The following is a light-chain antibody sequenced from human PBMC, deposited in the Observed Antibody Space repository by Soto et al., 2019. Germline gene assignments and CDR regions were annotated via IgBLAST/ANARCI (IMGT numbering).Light chain of an antibody. CDR3: QQRSNWPPT. Sequence: EIVLTQSPATLSLSPGERATLSCRASQSVNSYLVWYQQRPGQAPRLLIYDASNRATGIPARFSGSGSGTDFTLTINSLDPEDFAVYYCQQRSNWPPTVGQGTKVEVK. CDR2: DAS. CDR1: QSVNSY. J-gene: IGKJ1*01. V-gene: IGKV3-11*01.